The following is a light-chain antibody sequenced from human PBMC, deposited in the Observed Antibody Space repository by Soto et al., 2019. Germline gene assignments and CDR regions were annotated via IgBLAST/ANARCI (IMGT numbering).Light chain of an antibody. J-gene: IGKJ3*01. CDR1: QDISNY. CDR3: QQYDHLPSFI. V-gene: IGKV1-33*01. Sequence: DIQLTQSPSSLSASVGDRVTITCQASQDISNYLNWYQHKPGKAPKLLIYDASSLGTGVPSRFSGSGSGTDFTFTISSLQPDDIATYYCQQYDHLPSFIFGPGTRVDIK. CDR2: DAS.